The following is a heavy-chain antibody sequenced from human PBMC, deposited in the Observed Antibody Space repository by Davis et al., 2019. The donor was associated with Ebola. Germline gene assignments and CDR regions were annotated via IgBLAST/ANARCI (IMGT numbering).Heavy chain of an antibody. V-gene: IGHV3-30*03. CDR3: ARDMSMVRGVIS. CDR1: GFTFSSYG. Sequence: GESLKISCAASGFTFSSYGMHWVRQAPGKGLEWVAVISYDGSNKYYADSVKGRFTISRDNSKNTLYLQMNSLRAEDTAVYYCARDMSMVRGVISWGQGTLVTVSS. J-gene: IGHJ4*02. CDR2: ISYDGSNK. D-gene: IGHD3-10*01.